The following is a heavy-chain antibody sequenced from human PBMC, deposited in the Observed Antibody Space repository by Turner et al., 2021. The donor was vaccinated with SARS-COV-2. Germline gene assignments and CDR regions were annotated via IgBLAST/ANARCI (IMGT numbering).Heavy chain of an antibody. CDR3: ADY. V-gene: IGHV3-35*01. CDR2: VSWNGSRT. D-gene: IGHD5-18*01. Sequence: EVQLVESGGGLVQPGGSLRLSCAASVFTFSNSDMNWVHQAPGKWLEWVSGVSWNGSRTHYADSVKGRFIISRDNSRNTLYLQTNSLRTRGYTYDAVADYWGQGTLVTVSS. J-gene: IGHJ4*02. CDR1: VFTFSNSD.